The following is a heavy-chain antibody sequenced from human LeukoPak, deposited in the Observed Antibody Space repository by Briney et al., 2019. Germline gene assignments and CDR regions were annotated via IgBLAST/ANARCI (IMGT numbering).Heavy chain of an antibody. Sequence: PSETLTLTCAVYGGSFSGYYWSWIRQPPGKGLEWIGEINHSGSTNYNPSLKSRVTISVDTSKNQFSLKLTSVTAADTAVYYCARQTGSGLFILPGGQGTLVAVSS. V-gene: IGHV4-34*01. CDR3: ARQTGSGLFILP. D-gene: IGHD3/OR15-3a*01. CDR1: GGSFSGYY. J-gene: IGHJ4*02. CDR2: INHSGST.